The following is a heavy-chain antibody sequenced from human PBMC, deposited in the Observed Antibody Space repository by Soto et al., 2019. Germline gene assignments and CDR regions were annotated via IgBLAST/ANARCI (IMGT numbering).Heavy chain of an antibody. D-gene: IGHD6-19*01. CDR2: IYYSGST. CDR3: ASSSGWLFFQH. J-gene: IGHJ1*01. Sequence: PSETLSLTCTVSGGSVSSGSYYWSWIRQPPGKGLEWIGYIYYSGSTNYNPSLKSQVTISVDTSKNQFPLKLSSVTAADTAVYYCASSSGWLFFQHWGQGTLVTVSS. CDR1: GGSVSSGSYY. V-gene: IGHV4-61*01.